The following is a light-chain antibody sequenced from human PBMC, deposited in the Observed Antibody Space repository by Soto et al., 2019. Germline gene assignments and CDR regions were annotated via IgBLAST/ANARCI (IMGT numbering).Light chain of an antibody. V-gene: IGKV3-20*01. CDR1: QSVSSSY. Sequence: EIVLTQSPGTLSLSPGERATLSCRASQSVSSSYLAWYQQKPGQAPRLLIYGASNRATGIPDRFSVSASGKDFPLTISRLEPEDFAVYYCQHYGTSALFGPGTKVDIK. CDR2: GAS. J-gene: IGKJ3*01. CDR3: QHYGTSAL.